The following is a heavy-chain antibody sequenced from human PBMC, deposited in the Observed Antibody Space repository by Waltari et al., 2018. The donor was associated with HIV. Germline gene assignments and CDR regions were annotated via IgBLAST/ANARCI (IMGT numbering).Heavy chain of an antibody. D-gene: IGHD6-6*01. J-gene: IGHJ4*02. CDR3: ARERFGSSYFGY. V-gene: IGHV3-48*04. Sequence: EVQLLASGGGLVQPVWSLRLSCSASGFTFSTSSLNCFRQAPGKGLEWVSYISSSSTTINYADSVKGRFTISRDNAKNLLYLQMSSLRAEDTAVYFCARERFGSSYFGYWGQGTLVTVSS. CDR2: ISSSSTTI. CDR1: GFTFSTSS.